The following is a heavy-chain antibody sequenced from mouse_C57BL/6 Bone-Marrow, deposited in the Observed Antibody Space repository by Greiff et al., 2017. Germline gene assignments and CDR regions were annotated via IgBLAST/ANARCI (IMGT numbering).Heavy chain of an antibody. Sequence: VQGVESGAELVKPGASVKISCKASGYAFSSYWMNWVKQRHGKGLEWIGQIYPGDGDTNYNGKFKGKAQLTADKSSSTAYMQLSSLTSEDSSVYFCARSGDGYYGWFAYWGQGTLVTVSA. J-gene: IGHJ3*01. CDR2: IYPGDGDT. D-gene: IGHD2-3*01. V-gene: IGHV1-80*01. CDR1: GYAFSSYW. CDR3: ARSGDGYYGWFAY.